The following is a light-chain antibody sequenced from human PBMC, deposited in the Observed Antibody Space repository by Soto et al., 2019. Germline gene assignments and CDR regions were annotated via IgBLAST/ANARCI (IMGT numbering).Light chain of an antibody. CDR1: QSVSSN. CDR3: QQYNNWPPTWT. J-gene: IGKJ1*01. CDR2: GAS. V-gene: IGKV3-15*01. Sequence: EIVMTQSPATLSVSPGERATLCCRASQSVSSNLAWYQQKPGQAPRLLIYGASTRATGIPARFSGSGSGTEFTLTISSLQPEDFAVYYCQQYNNWPPTWTFGQGTKVDIK.